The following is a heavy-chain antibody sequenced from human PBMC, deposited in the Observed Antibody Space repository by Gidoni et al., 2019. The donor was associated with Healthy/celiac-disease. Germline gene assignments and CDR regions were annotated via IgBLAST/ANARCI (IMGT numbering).Heavy chain of an antibody. CDR2: ISSSSSTI. CDR3: ARELAVAGTGYYYYGMDV. J-gene: IGHJ6*02. CDR1: GFTFSSYI. D-gene: IGHD6-19*01. V-gene: IGHV3-48*02. Sequence: EVQLVASGGGLVQPGGSLRLPGAAPGFTFSSYIWDWVRQAPGKGLEWVSYISSSSSTIYYADSVKGRFTISRDNAKNSLYLQMNSLRDEDTAVYYCARELAVAGTGYYYYGMDVWGQGTTVTVSS.